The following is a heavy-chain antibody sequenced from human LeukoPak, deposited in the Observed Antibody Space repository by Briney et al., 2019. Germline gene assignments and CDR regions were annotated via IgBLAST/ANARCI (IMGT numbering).Heavy chain of an antibody. CDR1: GGTFSSYA. D-gene: IGHD1-1*01. CDR3: VSWRRYNWNDEFDY. Sequence: SVKVSCKASGGTFSSYAISWVRQAPGQGLEWMGGIIPIFGTANYAQKFQGRVTITADESTSTAYMELSSLRSEDTAVYYCVSWRRYNWNDEFDYWGQGTLVTVSS. J-gene: IGHJ4*02. CDR2: IIPIFGTA. V-gene: IGHV1-69*01.